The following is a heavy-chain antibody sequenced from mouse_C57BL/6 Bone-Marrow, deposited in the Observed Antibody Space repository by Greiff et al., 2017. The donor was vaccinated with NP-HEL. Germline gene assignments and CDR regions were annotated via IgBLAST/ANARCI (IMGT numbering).Heavy chain of an antibody. J-gene: IGHJ2*01. CDR1: GYAFSSSW. CDR2: IYPGDGGT. V-gene: IGHV1-82*01. D-gene: IGHD2-12*01. Sequence: VQLQESGPELVKPGASVKISCKASGYAFSSSWMNWVKQRPGKGLEWIGRIYPGDGGTNYNGKFKGKAKLTAAKSSSTAYMQLSSLTSDDSAVYFCARYYIDYGCRGTTLTVS. CDR3: ARYYIDY.